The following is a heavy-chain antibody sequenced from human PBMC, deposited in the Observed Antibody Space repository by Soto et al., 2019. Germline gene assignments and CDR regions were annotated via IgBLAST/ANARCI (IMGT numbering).Heavy chain of an antibody. V-gene: IGHV1-69*02. CDR3: ASSYGSGYRAFDY. CDR1: GDTFTFYS. J-gene: IGHJ4*02. D-gene: IGHD3-10*01. Sequence: QVQLVQSGAEVKRPGSSVKVSCKASGDTFTFYSINWVRQAPGLGLEWMGRINPILSMSNYAQRFQGRVTMTADKSTSTAYMKLSSLRSEDTATYYCASSYGSGYRAFDYWGQGALVTASS. CDR2: INPILSMS.